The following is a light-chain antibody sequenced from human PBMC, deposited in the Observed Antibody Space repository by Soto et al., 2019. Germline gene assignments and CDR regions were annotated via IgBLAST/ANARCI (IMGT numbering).Light chain of an antibody. V-gene: IGKV3-15*01. J-gene: IGKJ1*01. CDR2: DAS. CDR3: QQYGDRPRT. CDR1: QYIGSA. Sequence: EVVLTQSPATLSVSPGDRATLSCRGSQYIGSAVAWYHQRSGQAPRLLIFDASIRVPTTPARFSGSVSGTELTLTISSLESEDFAVYFCQQYGDRPRTFGQGTKVEIK.